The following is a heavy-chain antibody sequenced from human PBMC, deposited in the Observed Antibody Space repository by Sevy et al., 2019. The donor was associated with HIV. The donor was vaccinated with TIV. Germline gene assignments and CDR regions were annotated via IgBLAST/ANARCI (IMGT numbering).Heavy chain of an antibody. CDR2: IKQDESEK. V-gene: IGHV3-7*01. CDR1: GFSFSTYW. Sequence: ESLKISCAASGFSFSTYWMHWVRQAPGKGLEWVANIKQDESEKYYVASVKGRFTISRDNAKNSVYLEMNSLRPEDTAIYYCAKGNSGSFDYWGQGTLVTVSS. CDR3: AKGNSGSFDY. D-gene: IGHD3-22*01. J-gene: IGHJ4*02.